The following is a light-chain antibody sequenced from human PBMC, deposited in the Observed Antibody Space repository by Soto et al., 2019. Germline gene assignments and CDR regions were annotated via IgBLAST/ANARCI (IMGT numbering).Light chain of an antibody. Sequence: EVVLTQSPGTLSLSPGERATLSCRASQSVTSTYLAWYQQKPGQAPRLLIHGASNRATGIPDRFSGSGSGTDFTLTISRLEPEAFAVYYGQQYGIASSTFGQGTKVEIK. CDR3: QQYGIASST. V-gene: IGKV3-20*01. J-gene: IGKJ1*01. CDR1: QSVTSTY. CDR2: GAS.